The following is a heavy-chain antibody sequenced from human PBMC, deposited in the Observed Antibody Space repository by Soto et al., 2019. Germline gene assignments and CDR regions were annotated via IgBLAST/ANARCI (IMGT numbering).Heavy chain of an antibody. CDR2: TYYRSKWYN. CDR1: GDSVSSNSAA. D-gene: IGHD1-26*01. Sequence: KQSQTLSLTCAISGDSVSSNSAAWNWIRQSPSRGLEWLGRTYYRSKWYNDYAVSVKSRITINPDTSKNQFSLQLNSVTPEDTAVYYCARGKWELLLSPYYGMDVWGQGTTVTVSS. J-gene: IGHJ6*02. CDR3: ARGKWELLLSPYYGMDV. V-gene: IGHV6-1*01.